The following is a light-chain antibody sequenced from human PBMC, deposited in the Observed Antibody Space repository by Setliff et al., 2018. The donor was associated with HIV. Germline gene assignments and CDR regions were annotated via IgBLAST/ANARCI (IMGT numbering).Light chain of an antibody. Sequence: QSVLAQPASVSGSPGQSITISCTGTSNDVGRYDLVSWYQQHPARAPKLIIYQATRRPSGVSNRFSGSKSGNVASLTISGLQAEDEADYYCCSNTGRNTFVVGTGTKVTV. CDR2: QAT. J-gene: IGLJ1*01. CDR1: SNDVGRYDL. CDR3: CSNTGRNTFV. V-gene: IGLV2-23*01.